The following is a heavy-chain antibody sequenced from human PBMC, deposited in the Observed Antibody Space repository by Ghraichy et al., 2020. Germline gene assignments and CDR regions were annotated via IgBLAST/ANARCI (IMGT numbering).Heavy chain of an antibody. D-gene: IGHD4-17*01. J-gene: IGHJ4*02. CDR2: ISGSGGST. CDR3: ARPATVTTHFDY. CDR1: GFTFSSYA. V-gene: IGHV3-23*01. Sequence: GGSLRHSCAASGFTFSSYAMSWVRQAPGKGLEWVSAISGSGGSTYYADSVKGRFTISRDNSKNTLYLQMNSLRAEDTAVYYCARPATVTTHFDYWGQGTLVTVSS.